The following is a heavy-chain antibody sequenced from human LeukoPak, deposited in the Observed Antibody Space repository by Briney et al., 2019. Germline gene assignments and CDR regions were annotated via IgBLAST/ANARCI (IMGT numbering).Heavy chain of an antibody. CDR3: ARVGNWNYDPSDYYYYMDV. CDR2: MNPNSGNT. D-gene: IGHD1-7*01. V-gene: IGHV1-8*03. J-gene: IGHJ6*03. Sequence: ASVKVSCKASGYTFTSYDINWVRQATGQGLEGMGWMNPNSGNTGYAQKFQGRVTITRNTSISTAYMELSSLRSEDTAVYYCARVGNWNYDPSDYYYYMDVWGKGTTVTVSS. CDR1: GYTFTSYD.